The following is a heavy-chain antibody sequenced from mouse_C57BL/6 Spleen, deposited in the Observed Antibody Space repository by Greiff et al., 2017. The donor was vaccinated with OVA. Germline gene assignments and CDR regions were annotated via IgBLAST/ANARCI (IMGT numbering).Heavy chain of an antibody. V-gene: IGHV1-64*01. D-gene: IGHD2-4*01. CDR3: ASYDYDGYAMDY. CDR1: GHTFTSYW. CDR2: IHPNSGST. Sequence: QVQPQQPGAELVKPGASVKLSCKASGHTFTSYWMHWVKQRPGQGLEWIGMIHPNSGSTNYNEKFKSKATLTLDKSSSTAYMQLSSLTSEDSAVYYCASYDYDGYAMDYWGQGTSVTVSS. J-gene: IGHJ4*01.